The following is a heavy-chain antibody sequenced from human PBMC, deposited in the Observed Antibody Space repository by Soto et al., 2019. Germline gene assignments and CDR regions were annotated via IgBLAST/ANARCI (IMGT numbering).Heavy chain of an antibody. D-gene: IGHD6-13*01. V-gene: IGHV3-48*03. Sequence: EVQLVESGGGLVQPGGSLRLSCAASGFTFSSYEMNWVRQAPGKGLEWVSYISSSGSTIYYADSLKGRFTISRDNAKNSLSLQMNSLRAEDTAVYYCAREQQLVFDAFDIWGQGTLVTVSS. J-gene: IGHJ3*02. CDR1: GFTFSSYE. CDR3: AREQQLVFDAFDI. CDR2: ISSSGSTI.